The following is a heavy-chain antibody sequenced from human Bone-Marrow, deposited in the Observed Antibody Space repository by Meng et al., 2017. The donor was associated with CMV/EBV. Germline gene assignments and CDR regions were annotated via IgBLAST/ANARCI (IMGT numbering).Heavy chain of an antibody. Sequence: GGSLRLSCAASGFTFSRNDMHWVRQPVGKGLEWVSTIGTAGDRSYAGSVKGRFTISRDNSKNTLYLQMNSLRAEDRAVYYCAKMSQYSTNYYYYYGMDVWGQGTTVTVSS. J-gene: IGHJ6*02. CDR2: IGTAGDR. CDR3: AKMSQYSTNYYYYYGMDV. V-gene: IGHV3-13*01. CDR1: GFTFSRND. D-gene: IGHD6-6*01.